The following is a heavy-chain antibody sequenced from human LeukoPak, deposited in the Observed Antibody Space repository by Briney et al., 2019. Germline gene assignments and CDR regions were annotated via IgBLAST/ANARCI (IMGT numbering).Heavy chain of an antibody. CDR1: GGSISSGGYY. V-gene: IGHV4-30-2*01. J-gene: IGHJ6*03. Sequence: PSETLSLTCTVSGGSISSGGYYWSWIRQPPGKGLEWIGYIYHSGSTYYNPSLKSRVTISVDRSKNQFSLKLSSVTAADTAVYYCARGLLHNYMDVWGKGTTVTVSS. CDR3: ARGLLHNYMDV. D-gene: IGHD2/OR15-2a*01. CDR2: IYHSGST.